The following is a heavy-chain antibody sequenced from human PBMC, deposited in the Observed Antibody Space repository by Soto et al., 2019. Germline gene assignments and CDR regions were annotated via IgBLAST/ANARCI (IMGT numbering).Heavy chain of an antibody. J-gene: IGHJ4*02. D-gene: IGHD3-22*01. CDR2: INSDGSDT. V-gene: IGHV3-74*01. CDR3: ARGGQHYYDSSGYRGVY. CDR1: EFTFSTYW. Sequence: EVQLVESGGGLVQPGGSLRLSCAASEFTFSTYWMFWVRQAPGKGLVWVSRINSDGSDTRYADSVKGRFTISRDNAKNTLYLQMNSLRAEDTAAYYCARGGQHYYDSSGYRGVYWGQGTLVTVSS.